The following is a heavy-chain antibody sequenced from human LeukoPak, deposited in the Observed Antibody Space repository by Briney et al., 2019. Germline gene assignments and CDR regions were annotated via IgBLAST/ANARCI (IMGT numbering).Heavy chain of an antibody. V-gene: IGHV4-4*07. CDR2: IYTSGST. Sequence: PSETLSLNCTVSGGSISNYYWSWIRQPAGKGLEWIGRIYTSGSTNYNPSLKSRVTMSVDTSKNQFSLKLSSVTAADTAVYYCARDGDQTGYFDYWGQGTLVTVSS. CDR1: GGSISNYY. CDR3: ARDGDQTGYFDY. J-gene: IGHJ4*02. D-gene: IGHD7-27*01.